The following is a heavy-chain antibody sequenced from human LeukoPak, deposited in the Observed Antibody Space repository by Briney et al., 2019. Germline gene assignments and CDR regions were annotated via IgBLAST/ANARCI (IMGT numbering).Heavy chain of an antibody. Sequence: GGSPRLSCAASGFTFRNYWMTWFRQAPGKGLEWVSAISGSGGSTYYADSVKGRFTISRDNSKNTLYLQMNSLRAEDTAVYYCAKDGAWRDYVSHFDYWGQGTLVTVSS. CDR3: AKDGAWRDYVSHFDY. V-gene: IGHV3-23*01. D-gene: IGHD4-17*01. J-gene: IGHJ4*02. CDR2: ISGSGGST. CDR1: GFTFRNYW.